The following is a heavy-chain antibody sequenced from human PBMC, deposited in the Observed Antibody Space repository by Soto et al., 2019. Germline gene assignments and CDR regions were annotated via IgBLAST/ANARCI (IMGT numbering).Heavy chain of an antibody. CDR1: GGSISSGDYY. CDR2: IYYSGNT. CDR3: ARGLSGAVNFDY. V-gene: IGHV4-31*03. D-gene: IGHD3-10*02. J-gene: IGHJ4*02. Sequence: SETLSLTCTVSGGSISSGDYYWSWIRQHPGKGLEWIGYIYYSGNTYYNPSLKSRVIISLDTSKNQFSLKLSSVIAADTAVYYCARGLSGAVNFDYWGQGTLVTVSS.